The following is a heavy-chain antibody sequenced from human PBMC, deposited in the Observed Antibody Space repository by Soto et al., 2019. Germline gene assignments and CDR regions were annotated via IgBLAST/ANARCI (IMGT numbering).Heavy chain of an antibody. J-gene: IGHJ4*02. D-gene: IGHD6-13*01. CDR2: ISYDGSNK. V-gene: IGHV3-30*18. Sequence: SGGSLRLACAASGVTLSSHCVHWVRQAPGKGLEWVAVISYDGSNKYYADSVKGRFTISRDNSKNTLYLQMTSLRAEDTAVYYCAKGYSSSPAFDYWGQGTLVTVSS. CDR1: GVTLSSHC. CDR3: AKGYSSSPAFDY.